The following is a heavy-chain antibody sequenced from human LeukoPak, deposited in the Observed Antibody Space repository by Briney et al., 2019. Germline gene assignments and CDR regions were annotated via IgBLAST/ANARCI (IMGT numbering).Heavy chain of an antibody. CDR3: ARQLYQLLNLGSWFDP. CDR2: IYYSGST. Sequence: SETLSLTCTVSGGSISSSSYYWGWIRQPPGKGLEWIGSIYYSGSTYYNPSLKSRVTISVDTSKNQFSLKLSSVTAADTAVYYCARQLYQLLNLGSWFDPWGQGTLVTVSS. V-gene: IGHV4-39*01. CDR1: GGSISSSSYY. D-gene: IGHD2-2*01. J-gene: IGHJ5*02.